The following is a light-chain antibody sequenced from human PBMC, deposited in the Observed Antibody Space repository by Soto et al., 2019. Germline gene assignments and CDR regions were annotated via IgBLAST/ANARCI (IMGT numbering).Light chain of an antibody. J-gene: IGKJ1*01. CDR1: QNINIW. CDR3: RQYNSYSWT. CDR2: DAS. Sequence: DIQMTQSPSTLSASVGDRVTITCRASQNINIWLAWYQQKPGKAPKLLIFDASSLESGVPSRFSGSGSGTEFTLTISRLQPDDFATYYCRQYNSYSWTFGQGTKGEI. V-gene: IGKV1-5*01.